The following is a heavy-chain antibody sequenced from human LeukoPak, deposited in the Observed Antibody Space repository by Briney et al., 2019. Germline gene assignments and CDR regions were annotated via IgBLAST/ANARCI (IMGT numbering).Heavy chain of an antibody. J-gene: IGHJ4*02. CDR1: GFTFTKYW. CDR3: ARGLDCRSTSCYLDN. Sequence: GGSLRLSCAATGFTFTKYWMTWVRQAPGKGLEWVANIKQDGSEKFYVDSVKGRFTISRDNAKNSLDLQINSLGAEDTAVYYCARGLDCRSTSCYLDNWGQGTLVTVSS. D-gene: IGHD2-2*01. CDR2: IKQDGSEK. V-gene: IGHV3-7*01.